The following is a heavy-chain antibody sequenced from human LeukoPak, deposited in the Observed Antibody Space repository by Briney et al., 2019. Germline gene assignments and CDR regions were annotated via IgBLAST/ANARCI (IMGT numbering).Heavy chain of an antibody. CDR2: ISSSSSYI. CDR1: GFTFSSYS. D-gene: IGHD3-16*01. Sequence: GGSLRLSCAASGFTFSSYSMNWVRQAPGKGLEWVSSISSSSSYIYYADSVKGRFTISRDNAKNSLYLQMNSLRAEDTAVYYCARDRWGGSRLYYFDYWGQGTLATVSS. J-gene: IGHJ4*02. V-gene: IGHV3-21*01. CDR3: ARDRWGGSRLYYFDY.